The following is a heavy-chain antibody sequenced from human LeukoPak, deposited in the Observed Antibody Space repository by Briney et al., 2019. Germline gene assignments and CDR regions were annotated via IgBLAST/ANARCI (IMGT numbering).Heavy chain of an antibody. CDR1: RDTFTRCA. Sequence: SVKVSCKASRDTFTRCAFSWVRQAPGQGLEWMGGIIPIDGAANFGQKFQGRVTITADESTSTAYMELSSLRSEDTAVYYCARDPGSPVRAFDIWGQGTMVTVSS. CDR3: ARDPGSPVRAFDI. CDR2: IIPIDGAA. J-gene: IGHJ3*02. D-gene: IGHD3-10*01. V-gene: IGHV1-69*01.